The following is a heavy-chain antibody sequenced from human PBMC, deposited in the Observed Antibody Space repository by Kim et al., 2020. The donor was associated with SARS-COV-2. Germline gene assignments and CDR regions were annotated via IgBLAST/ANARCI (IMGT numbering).Heavy chain of an antibody. V-gene: IGHV4-34*01. Sequence: SETLSLTCAVYGGPLSGYYWMWIRQPPGKGLEWLAEINYNTRSTTYNPSLRGRATISVDTSKNQFSLNVTSVTAADTAVYFCARGGGAKWGQGMLVTVSS. CDR3: ARGGGAK. CDR1: GGPLSGYY. CDR2: INYNTRST. J-gene: IGHJ4*02. D-gene: IGHD3-10*01.